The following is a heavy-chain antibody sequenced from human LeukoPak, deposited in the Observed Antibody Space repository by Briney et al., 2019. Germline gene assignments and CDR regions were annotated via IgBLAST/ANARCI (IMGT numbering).Heavy chain of an antibody. CDR2: IIPILGIA. D-gene: IGHD1-26*01. J-gene: IGHJ4*02. Sequence: GSSVKVSCKASGGTFSSYTISWVRQAPGQGLEWMGGIIPILGIANYAQKFQGRVTITADKSTSTAYMELSSLRSEDTAVYYGSNRVGATRDYWGKGTLVTVSS. CDR1: GGTFSSYT. V-gene: IGHV1-69*02. CDR3: SNRVGATRDY.